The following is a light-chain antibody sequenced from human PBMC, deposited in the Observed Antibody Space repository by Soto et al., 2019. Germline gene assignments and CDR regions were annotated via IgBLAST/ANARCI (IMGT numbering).Light chain of an antibody. V-gene: IGKV3-15*01. CDR1: QSVSSN. CDR2: GAS. J-gene: IGKJ1*01. CDR3: QQYNNWPRT. Sequence: EIVMTQSPATLSVSPGERATLSCRASQSVSSNLAWYQQKPGQAPRLLIYGASTRATGIPARFSGSGSGTEFTLTISSLQYEDFAVYSCQQYNNWPRTFGQGTKVEIK.